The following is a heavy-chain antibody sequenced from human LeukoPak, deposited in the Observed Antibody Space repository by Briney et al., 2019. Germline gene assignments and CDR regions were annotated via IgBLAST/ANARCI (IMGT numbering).Heavy chain of an antibody. CDR2: INHSGST. V-gene: IGHV4-34*01. CDR1: GGSFSSYY. D-gene: IGHD3-9*01. CDR3: ARGLRYFDWLSYAFDI. J-gene: IGHJ3*02. Sequence: SETLSLTCAVHGGSFSSYYWSWIRQPPGKGLEWIGEINHSGSTNYNPSLKSRVTISVDTSKNQFSLKLSSVTAADTAVYYCARGLRYFDWLSYAFDIWGQGTMVTVSS.